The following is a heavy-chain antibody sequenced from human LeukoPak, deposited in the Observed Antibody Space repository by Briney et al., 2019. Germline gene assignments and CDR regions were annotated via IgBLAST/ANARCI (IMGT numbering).Heavy chain of an antibody. CDR3: VSDRETQEQI. V-gene: IGHV3-64D*09. Sequence: VQPGGSLRLSCSGSGFTFSRHNMHWVRQAPGKGLEYVSAISYNGDSTYYVDSVKGRFTISRDNPKNTLDLQMSSLRPEDTAVYYCVSDRETQEQIWGPGTLVTVSS. D-gene: IGHD1-26*01. CDR2: ISYNGDST. J-gene: IGHJ3*02. CDR1: GFTFSRHN.